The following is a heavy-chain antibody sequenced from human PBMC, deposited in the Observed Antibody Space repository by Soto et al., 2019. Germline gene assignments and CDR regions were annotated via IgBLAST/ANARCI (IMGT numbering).Heavy chain of an antibody. CDR3: ARQTMTTVTTWLFDS. D-gene: IGHD4-17*01. Sequence: QVQLQQWGAGLLKPSETLSLTCAVYGGSFSGYYWSWIRQPPGKGLEWIGEIKQSGSTSTNPSLTSRVTISVDKSKNQYSQTLSSGTAADTAVYYCARQTMTTVTTWLFDSGGQGTLVTVSS. CDR1: GGSFSGYY. J-gene: IGHJ4*02. V-gene: IGHV4-34*01. CDR2: IKQSGST.